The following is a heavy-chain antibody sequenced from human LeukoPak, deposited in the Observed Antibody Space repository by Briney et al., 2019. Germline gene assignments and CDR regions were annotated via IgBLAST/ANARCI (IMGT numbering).Heavy chain of an antibody. CDR2: ISSNGITT. V-gene: IGHV3-64*04. D-gene: IGHD6-19*01. CDR3: ARVTSGWNPFDY. J-gene: IGHJ4*02. Sequence: PGGSLRLSCSASGFTFSSYAMHWVRQAPGKGLEYVSAISSNGITTYYADSVKGRFTISRDTSKSTLYLRMNSLRAEDTAVYYCARVTSGWNPFDYWGQGTLVTVSS. CDR1: GFTFSSYA.